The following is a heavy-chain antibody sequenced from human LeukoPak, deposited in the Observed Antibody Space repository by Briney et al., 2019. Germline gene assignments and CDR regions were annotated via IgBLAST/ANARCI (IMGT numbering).Heavy chain of an antibody. CDR1: GGSISSYY. Sequence: SETLSLTCTVFGGSISSYYWSWIRQPPGKGLEWIGYIYYSGSTNYNPSLKSRVTISVDTSKNQFSLKLSSVTAADTAVYYCARDSCSGGSCYFLGMDVWGQGTTVTVSS. CDR3: ARDSCSGGSCYFLGMDV. J-gene: IGHJ6*02. D-gene: IGHD2-15*01. V-gene: IGHV4-59*01. CDR2: IYYSGST.